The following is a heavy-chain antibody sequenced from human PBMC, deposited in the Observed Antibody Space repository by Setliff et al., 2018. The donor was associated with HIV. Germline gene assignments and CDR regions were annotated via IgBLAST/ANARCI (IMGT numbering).Heavy chain of an antibody. CDR3: AKTMETRRVTRVDCSGGTCYSIYGGDSFDI. CDR2: IKWNGGTT. CDR1: GFTFHDYG. D-gene: IGHD2-15*01. Sequence: PGGSLRLSCAAAGFTFHDYGMTWVRQAPGKGLEWVSSIKWNGGTTDYEDSVKGRFTISRDNAKNSLYLQMNSLRAEDTALYYCAKTMETRRVTRVDCSGGTCYSIYGGDSFDIWGQGTMVTVSS. J-gene: IGHJ3*02. V-gene: IGHV3-20*04.